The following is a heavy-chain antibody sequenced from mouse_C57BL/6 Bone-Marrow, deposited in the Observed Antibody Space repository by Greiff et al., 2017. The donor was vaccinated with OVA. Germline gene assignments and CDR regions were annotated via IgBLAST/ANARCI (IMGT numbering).Heavy chain of an antibody. V-gene: IGHV14-4*01. CDR2: IDPENGDT. J-gene: IGHJ3*02. D-gene: IGHD1-1*01. CDR1: GFNIKDDY. CDR3: TTIYYYGSSYG. Sequence: EVKLVESGAELVRPGASVKLSCTASGFNIKDDYMHWVKQRPEQGLEWIGWIDPENGDTEYDSKFKGKTTITADTSSNTAYLQLSSLTSEDTAVYYCTTIYYYGSSYGWGQGTLVTVSA.